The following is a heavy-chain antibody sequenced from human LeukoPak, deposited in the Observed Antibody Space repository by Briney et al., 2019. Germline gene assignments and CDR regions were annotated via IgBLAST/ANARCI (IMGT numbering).Heavy chain of an antibody. CDR3: GKDPNGDYIGAFDF. J-gene: IGHJ3*01. V-gene: IGHV3-23*01. CDR1: GLAFRNYA. CDR2: IIGSGGDI. Sequence: GGSLRLSCVASGLAFRNYAMTWVRQAPGKGLERVSVIIGSGGDIRYADSVKGRFTISRDNSVNTLYLQMNSLRAEDTAVYYCGKDPNGDYIGAFDFWGQGTMVTVSS. D-gene: IGHD4-17*01.